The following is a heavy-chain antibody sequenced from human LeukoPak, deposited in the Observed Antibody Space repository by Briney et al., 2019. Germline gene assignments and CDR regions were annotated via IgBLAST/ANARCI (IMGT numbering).Heavy chain of an antibody. Sequence: SETLSLTCTVSGGSISSYYWSWIRQPPGKGLEWIGEINHTGSTNYNPSLKSRVTISVDTSKNQFSLKLSSVTAAETAVYYCARPPRRAAHGYLDLWGRGTLVTVSS. J-gene: IGHJ2*01. CDR3: ARPPRRAAHGYLDL. V-gene: IGHV4-34*01. CDR1: GGSISSYY. D-gene: IGHD2-15*01. CDR2: INHTGST.